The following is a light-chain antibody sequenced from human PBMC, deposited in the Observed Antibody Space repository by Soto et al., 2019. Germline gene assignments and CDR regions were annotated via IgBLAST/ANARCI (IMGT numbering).Light chain of an antibody. V-gene: IGLV2-14*01. CDR3: SSFTSSNTYVV. J-gene: IGLJ2*01. Sequence: QSALTQPASVSGSPGQSITIFCTGTSSDIGGYNYVSWYQQHPGKAPKLMIYDVSNRPSGVSNRFSGSKSGNTASLTISGLQAEDEADYYCSSFTSSNTYVVLGGGTKLTVL. CDR2: DVS. CDR1: SSDIGGYNY.